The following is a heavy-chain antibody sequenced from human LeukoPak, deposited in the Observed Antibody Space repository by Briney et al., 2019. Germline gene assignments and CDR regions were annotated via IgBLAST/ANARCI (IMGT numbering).Heavy chain of an antibody. J-gene: IGHJ6*02. CDR3: ARGHFGLDV. CDR1: GFSITNHW. V-gene: IGHV3-7*01. CDR2: IHSDGSEI. Sequence: GGSLRLSCAASGFSITNHWLTWVRQVPGKGLEWVAHIHSDGSEIFYVDSVKGRFTISRDNAENSLSLQMNSLRVEDTGVFYCARGHFGLDVWGQGTTVTVSS.